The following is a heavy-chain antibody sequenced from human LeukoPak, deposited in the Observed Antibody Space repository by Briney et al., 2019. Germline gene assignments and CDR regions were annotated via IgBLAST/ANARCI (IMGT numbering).Heavy chain of an antibody. J-gene: IGHJ4*02. CDR2: ISASNGNT. CDR3: ARTYSSYSSSSEFDY. V-gene: IGHV1-18*04. CDR1: GYTFTGYY. Sequence: GASVKVSCKASGYTFTGYYMHWVRQAPGQGLEWMGWISASNGNTNYAQNLQGRVTMTTDTSTSTAYMELRSLRSDDTAVYYCARTYSSYSSSSEFDYWGQGTLVTVSS. D-gene: IGHD6-13*01.